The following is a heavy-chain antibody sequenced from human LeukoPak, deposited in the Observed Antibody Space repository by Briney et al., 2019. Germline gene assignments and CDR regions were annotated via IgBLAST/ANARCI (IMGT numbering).Heavy chain of an antibody. CDR1: GFTFSSYW. Sequence: GGSLRLSCAASGFTFSSYWMSWVRQAPGKGLEWVANIKQDGSEKYYVDSVKGRFTISRDNAKNSLYLQMNSLRVDDTAVYYCAREGPQYCNSGLCYFYFDPWGQGTLVSVSS. CDR2: IKQDGSEK. J-gene: IGHJ5*02. V-gene: IGHV3-7*01. D-gene: IGHD2/OR15-2a*01. CDR3: AREGPQYCNSGLCYFYFDP.